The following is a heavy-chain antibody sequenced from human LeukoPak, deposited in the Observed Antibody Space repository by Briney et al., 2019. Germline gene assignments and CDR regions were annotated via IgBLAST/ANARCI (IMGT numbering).Heavy chain of an antibody. D-gene: IGHD3-10*01. CDR2: MNPNSGNT. CDR1: GYTFTSYD. J-gene: IGHJ5*02. Sequence: ASVKVSCKASGYTFTSYDINWVRQATGQGLEWTGWMNPNSGNTGYAQKFQGRVTITRNTSISTAYMELSSLRSEDTAVYYCARGEVGEYNWFDPWGQGTLVTVSS. V-gene: IGHV1-8*03. CDR3: ARGEVGEYNWFDP.